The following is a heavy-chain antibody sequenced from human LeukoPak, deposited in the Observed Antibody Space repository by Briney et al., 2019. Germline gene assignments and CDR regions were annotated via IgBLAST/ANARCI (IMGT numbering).Heavy chain of an antibody. J-gene: IGHJ4*02. D-gene: IGHD3-16*01. CDR2: IKQDGSEK. CDR3: GRDYEERTTDY. V-gene: IGHV3-7*01. CDR1: GFTFSSYS. Sequence: GGSLRLSCAASGFTFSSYSMNWVRQAPGKGLEWVANIKQDGSEKYYVDSVKGRFTISRDNAKNSLYLQMNSLRAEDTAVYYCGRDYEERTTDYWGQGTLVTVSS.